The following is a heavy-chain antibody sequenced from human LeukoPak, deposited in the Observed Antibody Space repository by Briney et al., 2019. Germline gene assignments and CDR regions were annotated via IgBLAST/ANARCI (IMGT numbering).Heavy chain of an antibody. J-gene: IGHJ1*01. CDR2: INPDGRDT. V-gene: IGHV3-7*01. CDR1: GLTLSNFW. D-gene: IGHD2-21*02. CDR3: TSWGDTTAEYFQR. Sequence: GGSLRLSCVASGLTLSNFWMTWVRQAPGEGLEWVATINPDGRDTYYVDSVKGRFTISRDNAQNSMYLQMNSLRVEDTAVYYCTSWGDTTAEYFQRWGQGTLVTVSS.